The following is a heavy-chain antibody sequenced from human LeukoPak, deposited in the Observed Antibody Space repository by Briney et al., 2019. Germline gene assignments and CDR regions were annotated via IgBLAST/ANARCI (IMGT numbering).Heavy chain of an antibody. Sequence: SDTLSLTCAVSGYSITSSSWWGWIRQPPGKGLEWIGYIYHSGTTYYNPSLQSRVTMSVDTSKNQFSLKLSSVTAVDTAVYYCARYNWNPFAFDIWGQGTMVTVSS. CDR3: ARYNWNPFAFDI. J-gene: IGHJ3*02. CDR1: GYSITSSSW. V-gene: IGHV4-28*01. D-gene: IGHD1-20*01. CDR2: IYHSGTT.